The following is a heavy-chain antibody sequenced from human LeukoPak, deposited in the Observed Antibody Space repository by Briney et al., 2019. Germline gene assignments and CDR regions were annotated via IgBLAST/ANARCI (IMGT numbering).Heavy chain of an antibody. D-gene: IGHD3-3*01. V-gene: IGHV4-61*02. CDR2: IYTSGST. CDR1: GGSIRSGNHY. J-gene: IGHJ4*02. Sequence: SETLSLTSTVSGGSIRSGNHYWSWIRQPAGKGLEWIGRIYTSGSTNYNPSLKSRVTISVDTSKNQFSLKLNSMTAADTAVYYCARDRYDFWSGYFDYWGQGTLVTVSS. CDR3: ARDRYDFWSGYFDY.